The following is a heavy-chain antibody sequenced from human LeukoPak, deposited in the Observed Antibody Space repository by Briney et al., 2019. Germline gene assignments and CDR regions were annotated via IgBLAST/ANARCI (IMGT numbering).Heavy chain of an antibody. V-gene: IGHV4-39*07. J-gene: IGHJ6*02. CDR2: INHSGST. CDR3: ARGPSRLRYYYGSGSYSPQYYYYGMDV. CDR1: GGSISSSSYY. Sequence: SETLSLTCTVSGGSISSSSYYWGWIRQPPGKGLEWIGEINHSGSTNYNPSLKSRVTISVDTSKNQFSLKLSPVTAADTAVYYCARGPSRLRYYYGSGSYSPQYYYYGMDVWGQGTTVTVSS. D-gene: IGHD3-10*01.